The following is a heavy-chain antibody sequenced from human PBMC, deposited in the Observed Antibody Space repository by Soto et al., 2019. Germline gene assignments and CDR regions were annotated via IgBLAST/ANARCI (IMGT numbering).Heavy chain of an antibody. CDR3: XXXXXXXXXELSRRGGYYYYMDV. Sequence: QVQLQQWGAGLLKPSETLSLTCAVYGGSFSGYQWSWIRQTPGKGLEWIGEINDSGNINYNPSLKSRVTILIDTPKKQISLXXXXXXAXXXXXXXXXXXXXXXXXELSRRGGYYYYMDVWGKGTTVTVSS. J-gene: IGHJ6*03. D-gene: IGHD3-16*02. V-gene: IGHV4-34*01. CDR1: GGSFSGYQ. CDR2: INDSGNI.